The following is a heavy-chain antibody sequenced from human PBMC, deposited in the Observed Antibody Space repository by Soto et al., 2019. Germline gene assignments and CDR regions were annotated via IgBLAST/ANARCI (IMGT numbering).Heavy chain of an antibody. CDR2: IIPIFGTA. D-gene: IGHD1-26*01. CDR1: GYTFTSYG. V-gene: IGHV1-69*05. J-gene: IGHJ4*02. Sequence: SVKVSCKASGYTFTSYGISWVRQAPGQGLEWMGGIIPIFGTANYARKFQGRVTVTRDTSTSTVYMELRSLRSEDTAVYFCAREYGGSRVFDYWGQGTVVTVSS. CDR3: AREYGGSRVFDY.